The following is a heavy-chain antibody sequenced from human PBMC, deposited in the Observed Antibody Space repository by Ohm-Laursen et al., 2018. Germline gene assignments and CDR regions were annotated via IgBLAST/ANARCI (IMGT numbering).Heavy chain of an antibody. Sequence: GESLMISCKGSGCSFTSYWMGWVREVPGKGLELMGIIYPGDSDTIYSPSFQGQVTISADKSISTAYLQWSSLKASDTAMYYCARREDYYDSSGYLDYWGQGTLVPVSS. D-gene: IGHD3-22*01. V-gene: IGHV5-51*01. CDR2: IYPGDSDT. CDR1: GCSFTSYW. CDR3: ARREDYYDSSGYLDY. J-gene: IGHJ4*02.